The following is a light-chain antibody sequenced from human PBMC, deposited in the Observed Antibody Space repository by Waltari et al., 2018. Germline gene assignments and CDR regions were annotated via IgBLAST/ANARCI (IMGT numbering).Light chain of an antibody. V-gene: IGKV3-20*01. Sequence: EIVLTQSPGTLSLSPGESATLSCRASQSVTSSHLAWYQQKPGLAPRLLIYGASSRATAIPDRFSGSGSGTDFTLTISRLEAEDFAVYYCQQYGSSPRTFGQGTKVEIK. CDR3: QQYGSSPRT. CDR2: GAS. J-gene: IGKJ1*01. CDR1: QSVTSSH.